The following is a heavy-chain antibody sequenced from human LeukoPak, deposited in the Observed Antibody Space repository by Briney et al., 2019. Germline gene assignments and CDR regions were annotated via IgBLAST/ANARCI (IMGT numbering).Heavy chain of an antibody. CDR2: INSDGSIT. V-gene: IGHV3-74*01. J-gene: IGHJ4*02. Sequence: GGSLRLSCAASGFTFSSYWMHWVRQAPGKGLVWVSRINSDGSITDYADSVKGRFTISRDNAKNTLYLQVNSLRAEDTAIYYCVRPDIVTVPLGCWGQGTLVTVSS. CDR1: GFTFSSYW. CDR3: VRPDIVTVPLGC. D-gene: IGHD2-2*01.